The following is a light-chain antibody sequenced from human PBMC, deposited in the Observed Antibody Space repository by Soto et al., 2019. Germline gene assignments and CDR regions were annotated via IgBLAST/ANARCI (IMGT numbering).Light chain of an antibody. CDR2: GAS. CDR1: QNILSN. J-gene: IGKJ5*01. CDR3: QQYGSSPIT. Sequence: EIVMSQSPATLSVYPGERATLSCRASQNILSNLAWYQQKPGQAPRLLIYGASSRATGIPDRFSGSGSGTDFTLTISRLEPEDFAVFYCQQYGSSPITFGQGTRLEVK. V-gene: IGKV3-20*01.